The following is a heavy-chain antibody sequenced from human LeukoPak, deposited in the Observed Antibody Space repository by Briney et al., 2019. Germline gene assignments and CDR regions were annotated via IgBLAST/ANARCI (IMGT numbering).Heavy chain of an antibody. CDR3: AKGTEWELGYYYGMDV. V-gene: IGHV3-30*18. CDR1: GFTFSSYG. D-gene: IGHD1-26*01. CDR2: ISYDGSNK. Sequence: GGSLRLSCAASGFTFSSYGTHWARQAPGKGLEWVAVISYDGSNKYYADSVKGRFTISRDNSKNTLYLQMNSLRAEDTAVYYCAKGTEWELGYYYGMDVWGQGTTVTVSS. J-gene: IGHJ6*02.